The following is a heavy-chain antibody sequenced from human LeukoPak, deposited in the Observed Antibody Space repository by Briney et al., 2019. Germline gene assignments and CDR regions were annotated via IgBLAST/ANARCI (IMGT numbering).Heavy chain of an antibody. CDR2: ISGSGGIT. V-gene: IGHV3-23*01. J-gene: IGHJ4*02. CDR1: GFTFSRYA. CDR3: AKAQVPESYGSGSYYVGFDY. D-gene: IGHD3-10*01. Sequence: GGSLRLSRAASGFTFSRYAVGWVRQVPGKGLEWVSAISGSGGITYYADSVKGRFTISRDNSKNTLYLQMNSLRAEDTAIYYCAKAQVPESYGSGSYYVGFDYWGQGTLVTVSS.